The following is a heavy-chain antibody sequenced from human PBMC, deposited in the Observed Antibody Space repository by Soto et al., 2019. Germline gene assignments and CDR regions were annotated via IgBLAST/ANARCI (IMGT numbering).Heavy chain of an antibody. D-gene: IGHD4-17*01. CDR3: ARDAVLAYYGEHRDPYWFDP. CDR1: GGSVGSGRYN. V-gene: IGHV4-61*03. Sequence: PQTLSHTCTVSGGSVGSGRYNCKWIRQPLGKWLEGIGYIYYAGNTCYNPSRRGRATISLDKAKNHLFMRFTSGTTADTAIYCCARDAVLAYYGEHRDPYWFDPWGQGTLVTVS. J-gene: IGHJ5*02. CDR2: IYYAGNT.